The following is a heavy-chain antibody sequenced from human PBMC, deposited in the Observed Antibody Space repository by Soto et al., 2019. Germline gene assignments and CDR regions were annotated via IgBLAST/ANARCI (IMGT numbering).Heavy chain of an antibody. CDR2: VSYDGSNK. CDR3: AKDTYYHDSSGYYVFDY. CDR1: GVTFSSYG. D-gene: IGHD3-22*01. J-gene: IGHJ4*02. Sequence: QVQLVESGGDVVQPGRSLRLSCVASGVTFSSYGIHWVRQAPGKGLEWVAVVSYDGSNKHYADSVKGRFTISRDNSENMVSLQINSLRAEDTAVYYCAKDTYYHDSSGYYVFDYWGQGTLVTVSS. V-gene: IGHV3-30*18.